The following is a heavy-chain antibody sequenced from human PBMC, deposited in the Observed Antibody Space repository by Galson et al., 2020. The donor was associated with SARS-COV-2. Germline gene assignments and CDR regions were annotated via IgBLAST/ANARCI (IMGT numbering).Heavy chain of an antibody. D-gene: IGHD6-13*01. J-gene: IGHJ3*01. Sequence: SQTLSLTCAISGDTVSSNSAAWNWIRQSPSRGLEWLGRTYYRSQWSTDYAVSVKSRITINPDTSKNQFSLQLNSVTPEDTAIYYCAGRVAGAGSLHVWGQGTMVIVSS. V-gene: IGHV6-1*01. CDR3: AGRVAGAGSLHV. CDR1: GDTVSSNSAA. CDR2: TYYRSQWST.